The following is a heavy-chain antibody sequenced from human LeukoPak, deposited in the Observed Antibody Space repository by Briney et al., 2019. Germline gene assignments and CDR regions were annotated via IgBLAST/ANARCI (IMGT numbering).Heavy chain of an antibody. V-gene: IGHV3-30*03. J-gene: IGHJ6*03. CDR1: GFTFSSYG. CDR2: ISYDGSNQ. D-gene: IGHD1-26*01. Sequence: PGRSLRLSCAASGFTFSSYGMHWVRQAPGKGLEWVAVISYDGSNQYYADSVKGRFTISRDNAKNSLYLQMNSLRAEDTAVYYCARDPYSGSYGDSYYYYMDVWGKGTTVTISS. CDR3: ARDPYSGSYGDSYYYYMDV.